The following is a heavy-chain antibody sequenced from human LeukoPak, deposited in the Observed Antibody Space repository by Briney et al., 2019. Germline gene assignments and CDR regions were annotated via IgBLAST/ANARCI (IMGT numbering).Heavy chain of an antibody. CDR2: IYTSGST. CDR3: AGETYYYDSSGYHFDY. V-gene: IGHV4-61*02. J-gene: IGHJ4*02. Sequence: NTSQTLSLTCTVSGGSISSGSYYWSWIRQPAGKGLEWIGRIYTSGSTNYNPSLKSRVTISVDTSKNQFSLKLSSVTAADTAVYYCAGETYYYDSSGYHFDYWGQGTLVTVSS. D-gene: IGHD3-22*01. CDR1: GGSISSGSYY.